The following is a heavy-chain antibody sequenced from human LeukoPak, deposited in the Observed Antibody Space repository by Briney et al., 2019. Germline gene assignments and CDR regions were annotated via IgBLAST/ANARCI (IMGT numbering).Heavy chain of an antibody. CDR2: INHSGST. CDR3: VRXRDGSHDY. Sequence: SETLSLTCAVYGGSFSGYFWTWIRQPPGKGLEWIGEINHSGSTNYSPSLKSRVTMSLDTSRNQFSLRLNSVTAADTAVYYCVRXRDGSHDYWGQGTQVT. D-gene: IGHD1-26*01. V-gene: IGHV4-34*01. J-gene: IGHJ4*02. CDR1: GGSFSGYF.